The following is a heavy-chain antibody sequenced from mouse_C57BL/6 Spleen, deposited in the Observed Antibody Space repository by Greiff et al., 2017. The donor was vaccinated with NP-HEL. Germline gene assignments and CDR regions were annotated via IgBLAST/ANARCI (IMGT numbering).Heavy chain of an antibody. J-gene: IGHJ2*01. CDR1: GYSITSGYY. D-gene: IGHD2-13*01. CDR3: ARDDWDY. CDR2: ISYDGSN. Sequence: DVKLQESGPGLVKPSQSLSLTCSVTGYSITSGYYWNWIRQFPGNKLEWMGYISYDGSNNYNPSLKNRISITRDTSKNQFFLKLNSVTTEDTATYYCARDDWDYWGQGTTLTVSS. V-gene: IGHV3-6*01.